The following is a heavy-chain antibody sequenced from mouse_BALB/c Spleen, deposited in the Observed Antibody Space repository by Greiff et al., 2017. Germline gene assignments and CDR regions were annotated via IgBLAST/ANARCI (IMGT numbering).Heavy chain of an antibody. CDR1: GYTFTSYW. CDR2: INPSNGRT. Sequence: QVQLQQPGAELVKPGASVKLSCKASGYTFTSYWMHWVKQRPGQGLEWIGEINPSNGRTNYNEKFKSKATLTVDKSSSTAYMQLSSLTSEDSAVYYCARREDYVCAMDYWGQGTSVTVSS. D-gene: IGHD1-1*01. CDR3: ARREDYVCAMDY. J-gene: IGHJ4*01. V-gene: IGHV1S81*02.